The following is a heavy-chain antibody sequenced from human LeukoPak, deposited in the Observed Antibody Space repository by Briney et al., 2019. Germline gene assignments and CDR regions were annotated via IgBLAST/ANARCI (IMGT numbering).Heavy chain of an antibody. D-gene: IGHD3-10*01. Sequence: GESLKISCKGSGYSFTTYWIGWVRQMPGKGLEWMGIIYPGDSDTRYSPSFQGQVTISADESISTAYLQWSSLKASDTAIYYCARAQKYYYGSGSSGWYFDLWGRGTLVTVSS. CDR1: GYSFTTYW. V-gene: IGHV5-51*01. J-gene: IGHJ2*01. CDR2: IYPGDSDT. CDR3: ARAQKYYYGSGSSGWYFDL.